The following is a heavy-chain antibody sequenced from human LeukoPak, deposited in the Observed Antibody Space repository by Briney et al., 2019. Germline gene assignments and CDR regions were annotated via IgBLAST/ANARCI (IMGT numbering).Heavy chain of an antibody. CDR1: AFIFSNYA. D-gene: IGHD1-14*01. Sequence: GGSLRLSCAASAFIFSNYAMSWVRQAPGKGLEWVSTISNSDSSTYYADSVKGRFTISRDNSENTLYLQMSSLRAEDTAVYYCAKATGYLLWGQGTLVIVSS. V-gene: IGHV3-23*01. CDR3: AKATGYLL. CDR2: ISNSDSST. J-gene: IGHJ4*02.